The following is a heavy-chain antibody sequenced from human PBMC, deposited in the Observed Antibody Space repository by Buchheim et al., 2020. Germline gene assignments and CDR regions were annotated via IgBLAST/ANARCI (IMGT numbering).Heavy chain of an antibody. CDR1: GGSISSYY. Sequence: QVQLQESGPGLVKPSETLSLTCTVSGGSISSYYWSWIRQPPGKGLEWIGYIYYSGSTNYNPSLKSRVTISVDTSKNQFSLKLSSVNAADTAVYYCARHNFLGLYFDYWGQGTL. J-gene: IGHJ4*02. V-gene: IGHV4-59*08. D-gene: IGHD3-3*01. CDR2: IYYSGST. CDR3: ARHNFLGLYFDY.